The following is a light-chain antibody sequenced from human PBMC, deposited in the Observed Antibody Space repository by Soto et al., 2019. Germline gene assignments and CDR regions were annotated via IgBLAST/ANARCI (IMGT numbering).Light chain of an antibody. CDR2: EDT. Sequence: QSALTQPASVSGSPGQSITTSCTVTSRDVGIYNLVSWYQLHPGKVPKLIIYEDTKRPSGISSRFSGSESGITAFLTISGLQAEDEADYYCCSYAGSSTYVFGTGTKVTVL. CDR1: SRDVGIYNL. CDR3: CSYAGSSTYV. V-gene: IGLV2-23*01. J-gene: IGLJ1*01.